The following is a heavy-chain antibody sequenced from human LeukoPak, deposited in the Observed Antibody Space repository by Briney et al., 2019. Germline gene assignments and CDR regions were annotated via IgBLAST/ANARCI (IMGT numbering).Heavy chain of an antibody. V-gene: IGHV1-58*02. CDR1: GFTFTSSA. CDR2: IVVGSGNT. D-gene: IGHD1-26*01. J-gene: IGHJ4*02. CDR3: AADLATSYSFDY. Sequence: ASVKVSCKASGFTFTSSAMQWVQQARGQRLEWIGWIVVGSGNTNYAQKFQERVTITRDMSTSTAYMELGSLRSEDTAVYYCAADLATSYSFDYWGQGTLVTVSS.